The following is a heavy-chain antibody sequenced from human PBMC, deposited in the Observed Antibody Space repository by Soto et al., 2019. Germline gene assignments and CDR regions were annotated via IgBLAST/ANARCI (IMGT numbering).Heavy chain of an antibody. Sequence: ASVKVSCKASGYTFTSYGISWVRQAPGQGLEWMGWISAYNGNTNYAQKLQGRVTMTTDTSTSTAYMELRSLRSEDTAVYYCARYYDFWSGYYYYYMDVWGKGTTVTVSS. D-gene: IGHD3-3*01. J-gene: IGHJ6*03. CDR2: ISAYNGNT. CDR1: GYTFTSYG. V-gene: IGHV1-18*01. CDR3: ARYYDFWSGYYYYYMDV.